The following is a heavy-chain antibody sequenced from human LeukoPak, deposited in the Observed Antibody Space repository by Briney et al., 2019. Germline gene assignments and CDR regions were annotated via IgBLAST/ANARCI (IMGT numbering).Heavy chain of an antibody. Sequence: GRSLRLSCAASGFTFSSYAMHWVRQAPGKGLEWVAVISYDGSNKYYADSVKGRFTISRDNSKNTLYLQMNSLGAEDTAVYYCARDLMDVWGQGTTVTVSS. CDR2: ISYDGSNK. CDR3: ARDLMDV. J-gene: IGHJ6*02. V-gene: IGHV3-30*04. CDR1: GFTFSSYA.